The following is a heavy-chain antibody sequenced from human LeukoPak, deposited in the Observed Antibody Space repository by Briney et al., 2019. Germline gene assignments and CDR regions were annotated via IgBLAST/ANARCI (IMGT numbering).Heavy chain of an antibody. J-gene: IGHJ5*02. CDR2: IYTSGST. V-gene: IGHV4-4*07. Sequence: SETLSLTCTVSGGSISSYYWSWIRQPAGKGLEWIGRIYTSGSTNYNPSLKSRVTISVDTSKNQFSLKLSSVTAADTAVYYCARHWGYSSSNYGFDPWGQGTLVTVSS. D-gene: IGHD6-13*01. CDR3: ARHWGYSSSNYGFDP. CDR1: GGSISSYY.